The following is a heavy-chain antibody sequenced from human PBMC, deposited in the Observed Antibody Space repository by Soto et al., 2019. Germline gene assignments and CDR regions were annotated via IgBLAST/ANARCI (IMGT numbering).Heavy chain of an antibody. J-gene: IGHJ4*02. CDR3: ASPTGYSYGDTLDY. CDR1: GFTFSNAW. CDR2: ISYDGSNK. D-gene: IGHD5-18*01. V-gene: IGHV3-30-3*01. Sequence: GGSLRLSCAASGFTFSNAWMNWVRQAPGKGLEWVAVISYDGSNKYYADSVKGRFTISRDNSKNTLYLQMNSLRAEDTAVYYCASPTGYSYGDTLDYWGQGTLVTVSS.